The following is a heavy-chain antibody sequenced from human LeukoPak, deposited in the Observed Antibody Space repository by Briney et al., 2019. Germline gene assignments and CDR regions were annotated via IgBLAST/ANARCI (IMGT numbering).Heavy chain of an antibody. V-gene: IGHV5-51*01. D-gene: IGHD1-26*01. Sequence: GESLKISCKGSGYSFTNYWIGWVRQMPGKGLEWMGIIYPGDSDTRYIPSFQGQVTISADKSINTAFLQWSSLKASDTAIYYCGRRGDSYWFFDYWGQGTLVTVSS. J-gene: IGHJ4*02. CDR2: IYPGDSDT. CDR3: GRRGDSYWFFDY. CDR1: GYSFTNYW.